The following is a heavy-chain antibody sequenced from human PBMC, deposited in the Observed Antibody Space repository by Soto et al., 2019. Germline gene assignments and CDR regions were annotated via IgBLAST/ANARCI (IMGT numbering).Heavy chain of an antibody. CDR3: AKDRGFGAGHGMDV. CDR2: ISARGGTT. Sequence: VQLLESGGDLVQPGGSLRLSCEASGFTFSNYAMSWVRQAPGKGLEWVTGISARGGTTYYVDSVKGRFTISRDNSKNTLYLQMNALRAEDRAVYYCAKDRGFGAGHGMDVWGQGTTVTVS. CDR1: GFTFSNYA. V-gene: IGHV3-23*01. D-gene: IGHD3-10*01. J-gene: IGHJ6*02.